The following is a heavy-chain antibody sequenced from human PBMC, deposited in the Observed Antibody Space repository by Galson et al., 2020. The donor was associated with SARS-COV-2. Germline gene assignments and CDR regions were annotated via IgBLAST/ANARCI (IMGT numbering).Heavy chain of an antibody. CDR2: IYYSGST. J-gene: IGHJ3*02. V-gene: IGHV4-39*01. CDR3: ARLPYYYDSSYAFDI. Sequence: SETLSLTCTVSGGSISSSSYYWGWIRQPPGKGLEWIGSIYYSGSTHYNPSLKSRVTISVDTSKNQFSLKLSSVTAADTAVYYCARLPYYYDSSYAFDIWGQGTMVTVSS. CDR1: GGSISSSSYY. D-gene: IGHD3-22*01.